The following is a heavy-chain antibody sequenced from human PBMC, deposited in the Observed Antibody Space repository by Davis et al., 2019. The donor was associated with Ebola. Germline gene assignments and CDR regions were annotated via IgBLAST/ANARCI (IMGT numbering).Heavy chain of an antibody. J-gene: IGHJ6*02. Sequence: SVQVSCKASGGTFSSYAISWLRQAPGQGLEWMGGIIPIFGTANYAQKFQGRVTITADESTSTAYMELSSLRSEDTAVYYCSGWQYYYYYYGMDVWGQGTTVTVSS. CDR2: IIPIFGTA. V-gene: IGHV1-69*13. D-gene: IGHD6-19*01. CDR3: SGWQYYYYYYGMDV. CDR1: GGTFSSYA.